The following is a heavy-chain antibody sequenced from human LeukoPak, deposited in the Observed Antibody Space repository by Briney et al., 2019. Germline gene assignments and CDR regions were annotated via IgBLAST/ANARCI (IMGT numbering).Heavy chain of an antibody. Sequence: GGSLRLSCAASAFTFSDYSMNWVRQAPGKGLEWVSSISSLSSYIYYADSLKGRFTISRDNAKNSLYLQMNSLRAEDTAVYYCANSLPSPERSPGDDYWGQGTLVTVSS. V-gene: IGHV3-21*01. CDR3: ANSLPSPERSPGDDY. CDR1: AFTFSDYS. CDR2: ISSLSSYI. D-gene: IGHD3-10*01. J-gene: IGHJ4*02.